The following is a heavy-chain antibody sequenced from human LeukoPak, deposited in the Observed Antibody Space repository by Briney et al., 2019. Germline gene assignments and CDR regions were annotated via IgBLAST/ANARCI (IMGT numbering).Heavy chain of an antibody. CDR1: GFTFSSYW. CDR2: ISKDGSNE. Sequence: GGSLRLSCAASGFTFSSYWMSWVRQAPGKGLEWVAIISKDGSNEHYADSVKGRFTVSRDNSKNTLYMQMNSLRVEDTAVYYCAKLAGKGYFDYWGQGTLVTVSP. J-gene: IGHJ4*02. V-gene: IGHV3-30*18. D-gene: IGHD3-10*01. CDR3: AKLAGKGYFDY.